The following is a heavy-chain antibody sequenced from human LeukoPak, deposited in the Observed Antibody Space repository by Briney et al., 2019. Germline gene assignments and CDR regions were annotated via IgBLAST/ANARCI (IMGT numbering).Heavy chain of an antibody. D-gene: IGHD2-15*01. CDR1: GFSFSRYG. V-gene: IGHV3-23*01. CDR2: ILYNGDST. Sequence: GGSLRLSCAASGFSFSRYGMSWVRQAPGKGLEWVSSILYNGDSTYYADSVEGRFTVSRDNAKNSLYLQMNSLRVEDTAVYYCARDRYCGSGGCPMDVWGKGTTVTVSS. J-gene: IGHJ6*03. CDR3: ARDRYCGSGGCPMDV.